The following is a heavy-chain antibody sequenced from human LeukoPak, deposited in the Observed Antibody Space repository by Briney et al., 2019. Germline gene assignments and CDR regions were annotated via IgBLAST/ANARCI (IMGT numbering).Heavy chain of an antibody. V-gene: IGHV4-31*03. CDR3: ARHRTPSANDLTGDDAFDI. D-gene: IGHD3-9*01. J-gene: IGHJ3*02. CDR1: GGSISSGGYY. CDR2: IYYSGST. Sequence: SETLSLTCTVSGGSISSGGYYWSWIRQHPGKGLEWIGYIYYSGSTYYNPSLKSRVTISVDTSKNQFSLKLSSVTAADTAVYYCARHRTPSANDLTGDDAFDIWGQGTMVTVSS.